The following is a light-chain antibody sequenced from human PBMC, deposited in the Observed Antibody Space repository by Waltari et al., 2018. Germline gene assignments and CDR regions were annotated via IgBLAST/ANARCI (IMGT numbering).Light chain of an antibody. V-gene: IGLV2-14*03. CDR1: TSDVGGYNY. CDR3: SSYTSSSLVV. CDR2: DVS. Sequence: QSALTQPASVSGSPGQSITIFCTGTTSDVGGYNYVPWYQQHPGKAPKLMIYDVSNRPSGVSNRFSGSKSGNTASLTISGLQAEDEADYYCSSYTSSSLVVFGGGTKLTVL. J-gene: IGLJ2*01.